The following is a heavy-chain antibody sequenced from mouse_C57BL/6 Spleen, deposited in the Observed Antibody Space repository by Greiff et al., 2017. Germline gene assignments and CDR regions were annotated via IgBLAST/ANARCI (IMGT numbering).Heavy chain of an antibody. V-gene: IGHV1-76*01. D-gene: IGHD2-2*01. CDR2: IYPGSGNT. J-gene: IGHJ1*03. Sequence: QVQLQQSGAELVRPGASVKLSCKASGYTFTDYYINWVKQRPGQGLEWIARIYPGSGNTYYNEKFKGKATLTAEKSSSTAYMQRSSLTSEDSAVYFCARWGYDDSFPYWYFDVWGTGTTVTVSS. CDR3: ARWGYDDSFPYWYFDV. CDR1: GYTFTDYY.